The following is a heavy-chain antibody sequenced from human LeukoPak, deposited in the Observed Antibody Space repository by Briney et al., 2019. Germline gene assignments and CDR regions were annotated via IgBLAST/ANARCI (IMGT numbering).Heavy chain of an antibody. J-gene: IGHJ4*02. D-gene: IGHD4-17*01. CDR2: IYYSGST. V-gene: IGHV4-59*08. Sequence: SETLSLTCTVSGGSISSYYWSWIRQPPGKGLEWIGYIYYSGSTNYNPSLKSRVTISVDTSKNQFSLKLSSVTAADTAVYYCASGYGDYEAYWGQGTLVTVSS. CDR1: GGSISSYY. CDR3: ASGYGDYEAY.